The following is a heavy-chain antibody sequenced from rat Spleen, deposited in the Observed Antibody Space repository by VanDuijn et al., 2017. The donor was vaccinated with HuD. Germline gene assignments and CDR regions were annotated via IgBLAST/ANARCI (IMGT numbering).Heavy chain of an antibody. J-gene: IGHJ2*01. Sequence: EVQLVESGGGLVQPGRSMKLSCAASGLSFSNYDMAWVRQAPTKGLEWVASISYDGTATYYRDSVKGRFTLSRDNAKSTLYLQMNSLRSEDTATYYCTRGPVFDYWGQGVMVTVSS. V-gene: IGHV5-22*01. CDR3: TRGPVFDY. CDR1: GLSFSNYD. CDR2: ISYDGTAT.